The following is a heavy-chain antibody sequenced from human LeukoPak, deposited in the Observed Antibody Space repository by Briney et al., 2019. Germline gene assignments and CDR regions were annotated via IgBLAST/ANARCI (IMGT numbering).Heavy chain of an antibody. CDR1: GGSISSYY. D-gene: IGHD3-10*01. V-gene: IGHV4-4*07. Sequence: SETLSLTCTVSGGSISSYYWSWIRQPAGKGLEWIGHMYTSGSANYNPSLKSRVTISVDTSKNQFSLKLSSVTAADTAVYYCARGAGGITMVRGVIPTDAFDIWGQGTMVTVSS. CDR3: ARGAGGITMVRGVIPTDAFDI. CDR2: MYTSGSA. J-gene: IGHJ3*02.